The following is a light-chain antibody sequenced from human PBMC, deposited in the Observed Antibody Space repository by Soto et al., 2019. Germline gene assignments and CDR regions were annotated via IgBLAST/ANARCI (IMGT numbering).Light chain of an antibody. CDR1: QSVSSSY. CDR3: HQYGSSPFT. J-gene: IGKJ3*01. V-gene: IGKV3-20*01. CDR2: GAS. Sequence: EIVLTQSPGTLSLSPGERATLSCRASQSVSSSYLAWYQHKPGQPPRLLIYGASSRATGIPDRFSGSGSGTDFTLIISRLEPEDFAVYYCHQYGSSPFTFGPGTKVDIK.